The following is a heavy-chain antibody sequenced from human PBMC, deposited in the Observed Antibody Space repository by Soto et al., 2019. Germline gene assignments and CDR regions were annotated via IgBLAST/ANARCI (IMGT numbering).Heavy chain of an antibody. CDR3: ATVETLGYCTNSLCVSWDY. D-gene: IGHD2-8*01. J-gene: IGHJ4*02. CDR2: FDPEDGKR. V-gene: IGHV1-24*01. CDR1: GYTLTGLS. Sequence: QVQLVQSGAEVKKPGASVKVSCKVSGYTLTGLSMHWVRQAPGKGLEWMGGFDPEDGKRIYAQKFQVRVIMTEDTSTDTGYMELSSLRSEDTDLYYCATVETLGYCTNSLCVSWDYWGQGTLVTVSS.